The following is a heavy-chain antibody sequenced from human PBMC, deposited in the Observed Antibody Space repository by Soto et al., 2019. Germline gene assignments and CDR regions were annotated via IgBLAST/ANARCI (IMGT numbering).Heavy chain of an antibody. CDR2: ISWNSGDI. V-gene: IGHV3-9*01. CDR1: GFSFGDYG. CDR3: AKDNDLDRDGPFDY. D-gene: IGHD2-2*03. Sequence: EVQLVESGGGSVQPGRSVRLSCAASGFSFGDYGMHWVRQGPGKGLEWVSGISWNSGDIYYADSVKGRFTISRDNAKRSLYLQMNSLRTEDTALYYCAKDNDLDRDGPFDYWGQGILVTVSS. J-gene: IGHJ4*02.